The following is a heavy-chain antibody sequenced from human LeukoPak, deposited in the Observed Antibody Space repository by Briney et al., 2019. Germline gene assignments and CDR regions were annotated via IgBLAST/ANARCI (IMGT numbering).Heavy chain of an antibody. J-gene: IGHJ4*02. Sequence: AGGSLRLSCAASGFTFSTYSINWVRQAPGKGLEWGSSISSGSTYIYYADSVKGRFTISRDNAKNSLSLQMNSLRADDTAVYYCARGSGSGWSWGTNYFDYWGQGSLVTVSS. CDR2: ISSGSTYI. V-gene: IGHV3-21*01. CDR1: GFTFSTYS. D-gene: IGHD6-19*01. CDR3: ARGSGSGWSWGTNYFDY.